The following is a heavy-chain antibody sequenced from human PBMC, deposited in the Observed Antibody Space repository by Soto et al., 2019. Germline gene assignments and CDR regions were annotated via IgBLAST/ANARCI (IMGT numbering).Heavy chain of an antibody. CDR3: ARDQYVGVTVQWTGWFGP. CDR2: ISAYNGNT. V-gene: IGHV1-18*01. CDR1: GYTFTSYG. Sequence: QVQLVQSGAEVKKPGASVKVSCKASGYTFTSYGISWVRQAPGQALEWMGWISAYNGNTNYAQKLQGRVTMTTDPATSTDCMELRGLRSDDTAVYYCARDQYVGVTVQWTGWFGPWGQGTPVTVSS. J-gene: IGHJ5*02. D-gene: IGHD2-21*02.